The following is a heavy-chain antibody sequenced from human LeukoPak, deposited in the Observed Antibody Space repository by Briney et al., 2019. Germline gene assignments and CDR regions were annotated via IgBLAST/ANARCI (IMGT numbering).Heavy chain of an antibody. D-gene: IGHD5-12*01. CDR1: GASISRYF. CDR3: ARGDDYKSTLFDY. Sequence: LETLSLTCTVSGASISRYFWNWIRQPPGKELEWIGYISSGGSTNYNPSLKSRVTISIDTSKNQFSLKLTSATAADTAVYYCARGDDYKSTLFDYWGQGTLVTVSS. J-gene: IGHJ4*02. V-gene: IGHV4-59*01. CDR2: ISSGGST.